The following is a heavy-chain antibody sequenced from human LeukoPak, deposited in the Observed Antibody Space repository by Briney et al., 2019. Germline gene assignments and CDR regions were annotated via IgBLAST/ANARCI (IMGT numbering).Heavy chain of an antibody. J-gene: IGHJ6*03. CDR2: FDPEDGET. CDR3: ARIVGSYYIIGRYMDV. CDR1: GYTLTELS. Sequence: ASVKVSCKVSGYTLTELSMHWVRQAPGKGLEWMGGFDPEDGETIYAQKFQGRVTMTEDTSTDTAYMELSSLRSEDTAVYYCARIVGSYYIIGRYMDVWGKGTTVTVSS. D-gene: IGHD1-26*01. V-gene: IGHV1-24*01.